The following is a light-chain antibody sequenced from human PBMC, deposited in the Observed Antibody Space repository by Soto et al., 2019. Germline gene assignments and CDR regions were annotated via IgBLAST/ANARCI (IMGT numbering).Light chain of an antibody. CDR1: QSVSSY. J-gene: IGKJ2*01. Sequence: DIVLTQSPATLSLSPGERATLSCTASQSVSSYLAWYQQKPGQAPRLLIYDASNRATGIPARFSGSGSGTDFTLTISSLGPEDSAVYYCHQRINWPRTFGQGTKLEVK. CDR2: DAS. CDR3: HQRINWPRT. V-gene: IGKV3-11*01.